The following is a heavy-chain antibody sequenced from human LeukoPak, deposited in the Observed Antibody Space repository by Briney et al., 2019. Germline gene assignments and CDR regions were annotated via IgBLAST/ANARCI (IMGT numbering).Heavy chain of an antibody. D-gene: IGHD6-19*01. Sequence: GGSLRLSCAASGFTFSSYWMHWVRQAPGKGLVWVSRINSDGSSTSYADSVKGRFTISRDNSKNTLYLQMNSLRAEDTAVYYCAKGRSSGWYLGAFDIWGQGTMVTVSS. J-gene: IGHJ3*02. CDR2: INSDGSST. CDR1: GFTFSSYW. V-gene: IGHV3-74*01. CDR3: AKGRSSGWYLGAFDI.